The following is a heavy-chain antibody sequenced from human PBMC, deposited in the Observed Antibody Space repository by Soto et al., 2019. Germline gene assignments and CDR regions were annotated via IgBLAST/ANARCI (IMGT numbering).Heavy chain of an antibody. J-gene: IGHJ3*02. CDR3: ARQPWGWYEAFDI. D-gene: IGHD6-19*01. V-gene: IGHV4-59*01. Sequence: PSETLSLTCTVSGGPISSYDCSWIRQPPWKGLEWIGYIYYSGSTNYNPSLKSRVTISVDTSKNQFSLKLSSVTAADTAAYYCARQPWGWYEAFDIWGQGTMVTVSS. CDR2: IYYSGST. CDR1: GGPISSYD.